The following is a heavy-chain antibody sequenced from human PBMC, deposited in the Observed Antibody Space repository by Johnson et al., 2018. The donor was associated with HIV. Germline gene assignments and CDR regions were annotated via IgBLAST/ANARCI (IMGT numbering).Heavy chain of an antibody. CDR2: IWYDGSNK. D-gene: IGHD5-24*01. Sequence: QVQLVESGGGLVQPGGSLRLSCAASGFTFSSYGMHWVRQAPGKGLEWVAVIWYDGSNKYYADSVKGRFTISRDNSKNTLYLQMNSLSAEDTAVYYCAKAWEMALGAFDIWGRGTMVTVSS. J-gene: IGHJ3*02. V-gene: IGHV3-33*06. CDR3: AKAWEMALGAFDI. CDR1: GFTFSSYG.